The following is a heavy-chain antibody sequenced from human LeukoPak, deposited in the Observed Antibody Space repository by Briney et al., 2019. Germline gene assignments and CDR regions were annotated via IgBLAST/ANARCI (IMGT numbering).Heavy chain of an antibody. CDR3: ATSYDMGWLIGY. V-gene: IGHV3-7*03. J-gene: IGHJ4*02. CDR1: GFTFGDTW. CDR2: IKQDGREK. D-gene: IGHD3/OR15-3a*01. Sequence: SGGSLRLSCAASGFTFGDTWMNWVRQVPGQGLEWVANIKQDGREKFYVASVKGRFTISRDNGKSSLYLQMNSLRAEDTALYYCATSYDMGWLIGYWGQGTLVTVSS.